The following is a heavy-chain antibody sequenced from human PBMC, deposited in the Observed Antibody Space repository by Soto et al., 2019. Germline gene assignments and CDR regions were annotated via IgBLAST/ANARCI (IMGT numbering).Heavy chain of an antibody. J-gene: IGHJ4*02. D-gene: IGHD2-8*01. Sequence: EVQLLESGGGLVQPGGSLRLSCAASGFTFSSYAMSWVRQAPGKGLEWVSAISGSGGSTYYADSVKGRFTISRDNSKNTLYLQMNSLRAEDTAVYYCAKGEYCTNGVCYRGYYFDYWGQGILVTVSS. CDR1: GFTFSSYA. V-gene: IGHV3-23*01. CDR3: AKGEYCTNGVCYRGYYFDY. CDR2: ISGSGGST.